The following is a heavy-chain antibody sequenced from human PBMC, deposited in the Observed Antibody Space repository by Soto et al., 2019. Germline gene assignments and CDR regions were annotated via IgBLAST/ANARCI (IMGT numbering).Heavy chain of an antibody. V-gene: IGHV4-34*01. Sequence: QVQLQQWGAGLLKPSETLSLTCAVYGGSFSGYYWSWIRQPPEKGLEWIGEINHSGSTNYNPSLKSRVTISVDTSKNQFSLKLTAVTAADTAVYYCARGDFYASDHWCRGTLVTVSS. CDR3: ARGDFYASDH. D-gene: IGHD3-16*01. J-gene: IGHJ4*02. CDR1: GGSFSGYY. CDR2: INHSGST.